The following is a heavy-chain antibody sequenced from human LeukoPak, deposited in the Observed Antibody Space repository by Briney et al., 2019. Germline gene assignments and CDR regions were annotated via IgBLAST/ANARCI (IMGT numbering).Heavy chain of an antibody. CDR1: GFTFGSYS. CDR2: ISSSSSTI. Sequence: GGSLRLSCAASGFTFGSYSMNWVRQAPGKGLEWVSYISSSSSTIYYADSVKGRFTISRDNAKNSLYLQMNSLRAEDTAVYYCAKGPRVNSGYHPDYWGQGTLVTVSS. V-gene: IGHV3-48*01. D-gene: IGHD3-22*01. J-gene: IGHJ4*02. CDR3: AKGPRVNSGYHPDY.